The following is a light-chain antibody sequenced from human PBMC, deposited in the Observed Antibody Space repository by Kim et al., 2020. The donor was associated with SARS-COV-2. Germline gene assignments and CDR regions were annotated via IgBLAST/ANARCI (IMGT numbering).Light chain of an antibody. CDR1: SSNIGAGFG. V-gene: IGLV1-40*01. J-gene: IGLJ2*01. Sequence: RVTLSCSGSSSNIGAGFGVHWYQQLPGTAPKLLSHGDANRPSGVPDRFSGSKSGTSASLAITGLQAEDEADYYCQSYDNSLSGPIFGGGTQLTVL. CDR3: QSYDNSLSGPI. CDR2: GDA.